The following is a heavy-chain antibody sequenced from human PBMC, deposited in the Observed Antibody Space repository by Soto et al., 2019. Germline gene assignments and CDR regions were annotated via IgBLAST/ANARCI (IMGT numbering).Heavy chain of an antibody. Sequence: SETLPLTCAVYGGSFSGYYWSWIRQPPGKGLEWIGEINHSGSTNYNPSLKSRVTISVDTSKNQYSLKLSSVTAADTAVYYCARNSSSMGTNWFDPWGQGTLVTVS. CDR3: ARNSSSMGTNWFDP. CDR1: GGSFSGYY. V-gene: IGHV4-34*01. J-gene: IGHJ5*02. D-gene: IGHD6-6*01. CDR2: INHSGST.